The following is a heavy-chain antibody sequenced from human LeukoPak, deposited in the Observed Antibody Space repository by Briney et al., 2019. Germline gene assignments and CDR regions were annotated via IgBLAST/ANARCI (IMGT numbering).Heavy chain of an antibody. CDR2: IKQDGSEK. CDR3: ARDQGSGYSYGNTDY. Sequence: GGSLRLSCAASGFTFSSYWMSWVRQAPGKGLEWVANIKQDGSEKYYVDSVKGRFTISRDNAKNSLYLQMNSLRAEDTAVYYCARDQGSGYSYGNTDYWGQGTLVTVSS. V-gene: IGHV3-7*01. CDR1: GFTFSSYW. D-gene: IGHD5-18*01. J-gene: IGHJ4*02.